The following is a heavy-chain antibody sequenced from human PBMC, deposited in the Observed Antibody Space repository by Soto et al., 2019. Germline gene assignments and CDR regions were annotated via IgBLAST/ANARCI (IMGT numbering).Heavy chain of an antibody. CDR2: ISYDGSNK. D-gene: IGHD1-1*01. CDR3: AKPGNDGSWINAFDI. J-gene: IGHJ3*02. V-gene: IGHV3-30*18. Sequence: GGYLRLSCAASGFTFSSYGMHWVRQAPGKGLEWVAVISYDGSNKYYADSVKGRFTISRDNSKNTLYLQMNSLRAEDTAVYYCAKPGNDGSWINAFDIWGQGTMVTVSS. CDR1: GFTFSSYG.